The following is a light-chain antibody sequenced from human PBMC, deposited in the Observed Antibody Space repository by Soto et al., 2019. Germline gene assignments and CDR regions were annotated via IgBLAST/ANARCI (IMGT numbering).Light chain of an antibody. Sequence: EIVLTQSPGTLSLSPGERATLSCRASQSVSSSYLAWYQQKPGQAPRLLIYGASSRATDIPDRFSGSGSAADFTITISRREPEYFAVYYCQQYGSSPLTFGGGTKVEIK. CDR3: QQYGSSPLT. J-gene: IGKJ4*01. CDR1: QSVSSSY. CDR2: GAS. V-gene: IGKV3-20*01.